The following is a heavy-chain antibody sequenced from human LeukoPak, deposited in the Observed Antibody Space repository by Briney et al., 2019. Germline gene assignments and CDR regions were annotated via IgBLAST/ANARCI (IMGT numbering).Heavy chain of an antibody. CDR2: INPNSGDT. V-gene: IGHV1-2*02. CDR3: AREITMIVVALGDYFDY. CDR1: GYIFTGYY. D-gene: IGHD3-22*01. J-gene: IGHJ4*02. Sequence: ASVKVSCKASGYIFTGYYMHWVRQAPGQGLEWMGWINPNSGDTNYAQKFQGRVTMTRDTSISTAYMELSRLRSDDTAVYYCAREITMIVVALGDYFDYWGQGTLVTVSS.